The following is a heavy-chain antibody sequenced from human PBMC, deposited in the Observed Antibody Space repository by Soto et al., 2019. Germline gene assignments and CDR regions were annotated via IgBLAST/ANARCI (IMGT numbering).Heavy chain of an antibody. Sequence: GESLKISCQGFGYSFANYWIAWVRQMPGKGLDWMGNIYPSDSDTTYSPSFRGQVTISADKSISTAYLQWSSLKASDTAIYYCARRSGYSGFDPWGLGTLVTVYS. CDR1: GYSFANYW. J-gene: IGHJ5*02. D-gene: IGHD3-3*01. V-gene: IGHV5-51*01. CDR2: IYPSDSDT. CDR3: ARRSGYSGFDP.